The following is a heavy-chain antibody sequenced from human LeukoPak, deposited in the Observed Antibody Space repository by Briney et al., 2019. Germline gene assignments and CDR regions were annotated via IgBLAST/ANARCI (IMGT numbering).Heavy chain of an antibody. V-gene: IGHV3-20*04. Sequence: GGSLRLSCAASGFTFDDYAMNWVRQVPGRGLEWVSGINWNGRITEYADSVKDRFTISRQNTKNSLYLYMNNLGGEDTALYFCARGSVQLWLRDTYYYMDVWGKGTTVAVSS. CDR3: ARGSVQLWLRDTYYYMDV. CDR1: GFTFDDYA. D-gene: IGHD5-18*01. J-gene: IGHJ6*03. CDR2: INWNGRIT.